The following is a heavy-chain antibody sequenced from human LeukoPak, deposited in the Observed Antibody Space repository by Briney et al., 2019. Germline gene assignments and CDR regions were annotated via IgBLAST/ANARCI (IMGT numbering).Heavy chain of an antibody. J-gene: IGHJ3*02. CDR3: AKDWITTIAARPFYAFDI. V-gene: IGHV3-23*01. CDR1: GFTFSSYA. D-gene: IGHD6-6*01. Sequence: RGSLRLSCAASGFTFSSYAMSWVRQAPGKGLEWVSAISGSGGSTYYADSVKGRFTISRDNSKNTLYLQMNSLRAEDTAVYYCAKDWITTIAARPFYAFDIWGQGTMVTVSS. CDR2: ISGSGGST.